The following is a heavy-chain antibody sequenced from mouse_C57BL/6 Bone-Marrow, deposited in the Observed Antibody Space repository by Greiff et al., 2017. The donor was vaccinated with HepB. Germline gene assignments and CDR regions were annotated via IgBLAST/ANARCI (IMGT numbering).Heavy chain of an antibody. V-gene: IGHV1-54*01. J-gene: IGHJ4*01. Sequence: VKLMESGAELVRPGTSVKVSCKASGYAFTNYLIEWVKQRTGQGLEWIGVINPGSGGTNYNEKFKGKATLTADKSSSTAYMQLRSLTSEDSAVYFCACYAMDYWGQGTSVTVSS. CDR2: INPGSGGT. CDR1: GYAFTNYL. CDR3: ACYAMDY.